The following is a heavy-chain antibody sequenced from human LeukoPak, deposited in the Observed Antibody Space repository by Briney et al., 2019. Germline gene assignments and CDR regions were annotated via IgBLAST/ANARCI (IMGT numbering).Heavy chain of an antibody. J-gene: IGHJ6*03. V-gene: IGHV1-46*01. CDR3: ARDLPTGGHMDV. CDR2: INPSGAGT. Sequence: GASVKVSCKASGYTFTSFNLHWVRQAPGQGLEWMGIINPSGAGTSYAQKFEGRVTMTRDMSTSTVYMELSSLRSEDTAVYYCARDLPTGGHMDVWGKGTTVTVSS. CDR1: GYTFTSFN. D-gene: IGHD1-14*01.